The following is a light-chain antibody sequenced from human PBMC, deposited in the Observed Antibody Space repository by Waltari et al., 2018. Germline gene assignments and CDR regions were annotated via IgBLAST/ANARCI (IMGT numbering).Light chain of an antibody. CDR3: MQALQTPLT. CDR2: RVS. V-gene: IGKV2-29*02. Sequence: DIVMTQTPLSLPVTPGEPASISCRSSQSLLYSNGNTYLYWYLQKPGQPPRLLIYRVSNLFSGVPDRFSGSGSGTDFTLKISRVEAEDVGVYYCMQALQTPLTFGGGTKVEIK. CDR1: QSLLYSNGNTY. J-gene: IGKJ4*01.